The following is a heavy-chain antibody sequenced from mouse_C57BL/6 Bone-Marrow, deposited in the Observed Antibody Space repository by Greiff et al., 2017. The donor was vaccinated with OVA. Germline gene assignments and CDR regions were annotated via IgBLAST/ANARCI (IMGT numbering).Heavy chain of an antibody. J-gene: IGHJ4*01. CDR2: ISSGSSTI. V-gene: IGHV5-17*01. D-gene: IGHD3-3*01. CDR1: GFTFSDYG. CDR3: AGGGRYAMDY. Sequence: EVQRVESGGGLVKPGGSLKLSCAASGFTFSDYGMHWVRQAPEKGLEWVAYISSGSSTIYYADTVKGRFTISRDNAKNTLFLQMTSLRSEDTAMYYCAGGGRYAMDYWGQGTSVTVSS.